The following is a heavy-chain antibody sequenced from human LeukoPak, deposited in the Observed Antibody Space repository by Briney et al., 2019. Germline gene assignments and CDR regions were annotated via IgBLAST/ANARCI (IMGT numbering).Heavy chain of an antibody. CDR1: GGSFSGYY. Sequence: SETLSLTCAVYGGSFSGYYWSWIRQPPGKGLEWIGEINHSGSTNYNPSLKSRVTISVDTSKNQFSLKLSSVTAADTAVHYCARGRDWDIVVVPAAIGWFDPWGQGTLVTVSS. J-gene: IGHJ5*02. D-gene: IGHD2-2*01. V-gene: IGHV4-34*01. CDR2: INHSGST. CDR3: ARGRDWDIVVVPAAIGWFDP.